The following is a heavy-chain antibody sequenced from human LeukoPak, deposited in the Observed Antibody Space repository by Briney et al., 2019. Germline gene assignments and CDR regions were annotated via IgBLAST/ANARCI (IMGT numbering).Heavy chain of an antibody. J-gene: IGHJ4*02. CDR1: GYAFSSYG. V-gene: IGHV1-18*01. CDR2: ISGYNGNT. Sequence: ASVKVSCKASGYAFSSYGISWVRQAPGQGLEWMGWISGYNGNTNYAQKFQGRVTMTTDTSTTTAYMELRSLRSEDTAVYYCATGGLIVATILVYWGQGTLVTVSS. D-gene: IGHD5-12*01. CDR3: ATGGLIVATILVY.